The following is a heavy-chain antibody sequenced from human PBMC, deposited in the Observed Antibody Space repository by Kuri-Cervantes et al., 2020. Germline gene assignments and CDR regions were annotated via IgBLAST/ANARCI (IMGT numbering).Heavy chain of an antibody. CDR2: IKQDGSEK. CDR3: ARGVVHFDY. Sequence: LSLTCAASGFTFNIYWLTWVRQAPGKGLEWVANIKQDGSEKYYVDDVKGRFTFSRDNAKNSLYLQMDSLRAEDTVLYYCARGVVHFDYWGQGTLVTVSS. CDR1: GFTFNIYW. J-gene: IGHJ4*02. D-gene: IGHD3-10*01. V-gene: IGHV3-7*04.